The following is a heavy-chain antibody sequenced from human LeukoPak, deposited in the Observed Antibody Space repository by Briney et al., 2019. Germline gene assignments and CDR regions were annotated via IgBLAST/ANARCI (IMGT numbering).Heavy chain of an antibody. D-gene: IGHD1-26*01. J-gene: IGHJ1*01. CDR3: ATSIVGLTYDEHFQH. V-gene: IGHV3-53*01. CDR2: IFNGGST. Sequence: GGSLRLSCAASGFAVSSNHMNWVRQAPGKGLEWVSVIFNGGSTYYADTVKGRFTISRDNSKNTLYLQMNSLRAEDTAVYYCATSIVGLTYDEHFQHWGQGTLVTVSS. CDR1: GFAVSSNH.